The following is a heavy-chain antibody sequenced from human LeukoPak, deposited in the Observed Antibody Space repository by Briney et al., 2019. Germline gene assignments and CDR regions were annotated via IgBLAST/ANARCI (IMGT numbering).Heavy chain of an antibody. Sequence: PSETLSLTCAIYGGSSSGGYYWSWIRQPPGKGLEWIGEINHSETTNYNPSLKSRVTISVDTSKNQFSLKLRSVTAADTAVYYCARRPRNSGSYDGPSGLDYWGQGTPVTVSS. CDR2: INHSETT. CDR1: GGSSSGGYY. CDR3: ARRPRNSGSYDGPSGLDY. D-gene: IGHD1-26*01. V-gene: IGHV4-34*01. J-gene: IGHJ4*02.